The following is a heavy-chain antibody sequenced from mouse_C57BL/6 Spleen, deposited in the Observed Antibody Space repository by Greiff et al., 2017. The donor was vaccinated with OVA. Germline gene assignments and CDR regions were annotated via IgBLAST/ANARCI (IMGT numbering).Heavy chain of an antibody. CDR2: ISYDGSN. D-gene: IGHD3-2*02. CDR1: GYSITSGYY. J-gene: IGHJ4*01. V-gene: IGHV3-6*01. CDR3: ARGDQAGAMDD. Sequence: ESGPGLVKPSQSLSLTCSVTGYSITSGYYWNWIRQSPGNKLEWMGYISYDGSNNYKPSLKNRISITRDTSKNQVFLKLNSETTEDTATYYCARGDQAGAMDDWGQGTSVTVSS.